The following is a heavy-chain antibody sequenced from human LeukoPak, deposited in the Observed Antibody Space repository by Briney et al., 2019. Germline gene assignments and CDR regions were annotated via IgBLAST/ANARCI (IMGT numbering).Heavy chain of an antibody. CDR3: ARTIYLAAFDI. CDR2: INPSGGST. V-gene: IGHV1-46*01. D-gene: IGHD3-16*02. Sequence: ASVKVSCKASGYTFASYYMHWVRQAPGQGLEWMGIINPSGGSTSYAQKFQGRVTVTRDTSTSTVYMELSSLRSEDTAVYYCARTIYLAAFDIWGQGTMVTVSS. CDR1: GYTFASYY. J-gene: IGHJ3*02.